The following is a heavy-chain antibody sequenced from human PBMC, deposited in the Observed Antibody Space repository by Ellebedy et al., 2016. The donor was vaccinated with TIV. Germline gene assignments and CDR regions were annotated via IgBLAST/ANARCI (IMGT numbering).Heavy chain of an antibody. CDR3: ARDLDKSSGWYGGAGY. CDR2: ISYDGSSK. D-gene: IGHD6-19*01. J-gene: IGHJ4*02. V-gene: IGHV3-30-3*01. Sequence: GESLKISCAASGFTFNSYVMSWVRQAPGKGLEWVAVISYDGSSKYYADSVKGRFTISRDNSMTTLYLQMNSLRAEDTAVYYCARDLDKSSGWYGGAGYWGQGTLVTVSS. CDR1: GFTFNSYV.